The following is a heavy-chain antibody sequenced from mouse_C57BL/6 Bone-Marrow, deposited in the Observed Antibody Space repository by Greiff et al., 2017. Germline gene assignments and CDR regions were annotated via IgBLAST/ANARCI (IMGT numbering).Heavy chain of an antibody. V-gene: IGHV1-7*01. J-gene: IGHJ1*03. Sequence: QVQLQQSGAELAKPGASVKLSCKASGYTFTSYWMHWVKQRPGQGLEWIGYINPSSGYTKYNQKFKDKATLTADKSSSTASMHLSSLTYGDSAVYYCARDDLPCGSSSHWYFDVWGTGTTVTVSS. CDR2: INPSSGYT. CDR1: GYTFTSYW. D-gene: IGHD1-1*01. CDR3: ARDDLPCGSSSHWYFDV.